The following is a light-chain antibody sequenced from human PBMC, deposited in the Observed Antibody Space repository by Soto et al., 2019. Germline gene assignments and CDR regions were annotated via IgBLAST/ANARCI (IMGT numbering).Light chain of an antibody. J-gene: IGLJ2*01. V-gene: IGLV2-14*01. CDR1: SSEVGGYNY. CDR3: SSYTSSSTLEVV. CDR2: EVS. Sequence: QSVLTQPASVSGSPGQSITISCTGTSSEVGGYNYVSWYQQHTGKAPKLMIYEVSNRPSGVSNRFSGSKSGNTASLTISGLQGEDEADYYCSSYTSSSTLEVVFGGGTKLTVL.